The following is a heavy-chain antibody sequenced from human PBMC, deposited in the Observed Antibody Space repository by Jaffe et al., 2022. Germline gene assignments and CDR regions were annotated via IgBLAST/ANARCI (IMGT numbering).Heavy chain of an antibody. CDR1: GFTFGDYA. Sequence: EVQLVESGGGLVQPGRSLRLSCTASGFTFGDYAMSWVRQAPGKGLEWVGFIRSKAYGGTTEYAASVKGRFTISRDDSKSIAYLQMNSLKTEDTAVYYCTRADYYDSSGYPYWGQGTLVTVSS. V-gene: IGHV3-49*04. CDR2: IRSKAYGGTT. CDR3: TRADYYDSSGYPY. J-gene: IGHJ4*02. D-gene: IGHD3-22*01.